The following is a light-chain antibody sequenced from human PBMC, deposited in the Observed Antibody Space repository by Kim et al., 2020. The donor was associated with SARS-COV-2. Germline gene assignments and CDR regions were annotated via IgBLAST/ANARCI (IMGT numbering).Light chain of an antibody. Sequence: ASIGDRVTSTCRASQSISRYLNWYQQKVGKAPKLLISAPSNLQDGVPSRFSGSGSGTDFTFTISSLQPEDFATYYCQQSYTTPRTFGQGTKVDIK. J-gene: IGKJ1*01. V-gene: IGKV1-39*01. CDR1: QSISRY. CDR3: QQSYTTPRT. CDR2: APS.